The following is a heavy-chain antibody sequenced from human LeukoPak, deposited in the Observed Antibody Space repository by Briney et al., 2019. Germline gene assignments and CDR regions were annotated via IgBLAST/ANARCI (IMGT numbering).Heavy chain of an antibody. V-gene: IGHV3-21*01. CDR3: ARDIAAAVNWFDP. CDR1: GFTFSSYS. Sequence: GGSLRLSCAASGFTFSSYSMNWVRQAPGKGLEWVSSISSSSSYIYYADSVKGRFTISRDNAKNSLNLQMNSLRAEDTAVYYCARDIAAAVNWFDPWGQGTLVTVSS. CDR2: ISSSSSYI. J-gene: IGHJ5*02. D-gene: IGHD6-13*01.